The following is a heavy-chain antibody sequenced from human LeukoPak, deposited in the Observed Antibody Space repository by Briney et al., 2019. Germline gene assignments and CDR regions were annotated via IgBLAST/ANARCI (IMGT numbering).Heavy chain of an antibody. J-gene: IGHJ4*02. CDR1: GFTFSSYS. V-gene: IGHV3-21*01. D-gene: IGHD3-3*01. CDR3: ASYYDFWSGYYTYYFDY. Sequence: PGGSLRLSCAASGFTFSSYSMNWVHQAPGKGLEWVSSISSSSSYMYYADSVKGRFTISRDNAKNSLYLQMNSLRAEDTAVYYCASYYDFWSGYYTYYFDYWGQGTLVTVSS. CDR2: ISSSSSYM.